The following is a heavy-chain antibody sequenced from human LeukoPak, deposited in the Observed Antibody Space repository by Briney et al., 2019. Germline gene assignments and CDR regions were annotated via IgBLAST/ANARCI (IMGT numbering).Heavy chain of an antibody. CDR1: GYTFTGYY. Sequence: GASVKVSCKASGYTFTGYYMHWVRQAPGQGLEWMGWINPNSGGTNYAQKFQGRVTMTRDTSISTAYMELSRLRSDDTAVYYCARGAPDIVVVVAATPLGYWGQGTLVIVSS. J-gene: IGHJ4*02. D-gene: IGHD2-15*01. CDR2: INPNSGGT. V-gene: IGHV1-2*02. CDR3: ARGAPDIVVVVAATPLGY.